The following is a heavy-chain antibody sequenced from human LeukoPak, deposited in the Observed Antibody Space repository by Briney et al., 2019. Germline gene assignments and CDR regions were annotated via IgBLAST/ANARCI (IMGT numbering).Heavy chain of an antibody. CDR3: ARWRIVGATEDAFDI. Sequence: PSETLSLTCTVSGGSISSYYWSWIRQPPGKGLEWIGYIYTSGSTNYNPSLKSRVAISVDTSKNQFSLKLSSVTAADTAVYYCARWRIVGATEDAFDIWGQGTMVTVSS. J-gene: IGHJ3*02. CDR2: IYTSGST. D-gene: IGHD1-26*01. V-gene: IGHV4-4*09. CDR1: GGSISSYY.